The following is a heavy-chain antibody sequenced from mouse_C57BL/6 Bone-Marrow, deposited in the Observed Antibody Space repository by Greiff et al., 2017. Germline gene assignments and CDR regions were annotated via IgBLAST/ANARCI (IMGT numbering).Heavy chain of an antibody. CDR3: ARHEGLRRVAGFAY. V-gene: IGHV1-18*01. J-gene: IGHJ3*01. Sequence: VQLKESGPELVKPGASVKIPCKASGYTFTDYNMDWVKQSHGKSLEWIGDINPNNGGTIYNQKFKGKATLTVDKSSSTAYMELRSRTSEDTAVYYCARHEGLRRVAGFAYWGQGTLVTVSA. CDR1: GYTFTDYN. CDR2: INPNNGGT. D-gene: IGHD2-2*01.